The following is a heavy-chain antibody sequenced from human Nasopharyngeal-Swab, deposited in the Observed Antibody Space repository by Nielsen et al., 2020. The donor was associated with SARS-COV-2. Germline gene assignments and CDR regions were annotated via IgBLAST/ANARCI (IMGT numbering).Heavy chain of an antibody. CDR2: LSWNSGSI. D-gene: IGHD6-13*01. J-gene: IGHJ6*02. CDR1: GFTFDDYA. CDR3: ARDMSSSWYYYFGMDV. Sequence: GGSLRLSCVASGFTFDDYAMHWVRQVPGKGLEWVSGLSWNSGSIGYADSVKGRFTISRDNAKKSLYLQMNSLRPEDTALYYCARDMSSSWYYYFGMDVWVQGTTVTVSS. V-gene: IGHV3-9*01.